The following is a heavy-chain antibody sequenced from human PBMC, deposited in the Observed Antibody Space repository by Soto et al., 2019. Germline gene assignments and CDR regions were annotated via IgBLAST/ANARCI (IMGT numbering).Heavy chain of an antibody. CDR1: GFIFSDYS. Sequence: GGSLRLSCAASGFIFSDYSMNWVRQTPGKGLEWVSSISSGSSYIYHADSLKGRFSISRDNAKNSLYLQMNGLRAEDTAVYYCARGRYCSVTTCPFDYWGQGTLVTVPS. CDR3: ARGRYCSVTTCPFDY. CDR2: ISSGSSYI. V-gene: IGHV3-21*01. D-gene: IGHD2-2*01. J-gene: IGHJ4*02.